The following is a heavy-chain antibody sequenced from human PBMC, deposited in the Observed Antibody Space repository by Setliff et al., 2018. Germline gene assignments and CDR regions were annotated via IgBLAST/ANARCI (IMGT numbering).Heavy chain of an antibody. J-gene: IGHJ5*02. CDR3: ARGGGVAAAAWFDP. V-gene: IGHV4-4*08. CDR2: MYTSGTT. Sequence: SATLSLTCTVSRGSISSSYWSWIRLPPGKGLGWIGYMYTSGTTEYNPSLNSRVTMSLDTSKNQFSLNLSSVTAADTAEYYCARGGGVAAAAWFDPWGQGTLVTVSS. CDR1: RGSISSSY. D-gene: IGHD6-13*01.